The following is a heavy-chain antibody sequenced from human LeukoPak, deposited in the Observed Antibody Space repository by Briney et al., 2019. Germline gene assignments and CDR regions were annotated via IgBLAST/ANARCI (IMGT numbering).Heavy chain of an antibody. Sequence: GGSLRLSCAASGFTFSTFGMRWVRQAPGKGLEWVAVISYDGSNTYYAESVKGRFTISRDNSQNTLYLQMNSLRPEDTAVYYCGRLMGGYDSYFYGMDVWGQGTTVTVSS. CDR3: GRLMGGYDSYFYGMDV. D-gene: IGHD5-12*01. J-gene: IGHJ6*02. CDR2: ISYDGSNT. V-gene: IGHV3-30*03. CDR1: GFTFSTFG.